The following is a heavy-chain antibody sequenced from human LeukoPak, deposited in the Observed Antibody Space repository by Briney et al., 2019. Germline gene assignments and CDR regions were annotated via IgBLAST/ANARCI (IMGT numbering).Heavy chain of an antibody. J-gene: IGHJ1*01. CDR2: ISGSGGST. Sequence: GGSLRLSCAASGFTFSSYAMSWVRQAPGKGLEWVSAISGSGGSTYYADSVKGRFTISRDNAKNSLYLQMNSLRAEDTAVYYCARGEGYYGSGIDEYFQHWGQGTLVTVSS. D-gene: IGHD3-10*01. CDR1: GFTFSSYA. CDR3: ARGEGYYGSGIDEYFQH. V-gene: IGHV3-23*01.